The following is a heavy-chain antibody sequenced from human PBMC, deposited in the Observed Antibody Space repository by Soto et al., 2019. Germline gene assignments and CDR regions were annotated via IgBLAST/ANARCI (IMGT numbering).Heavy chain of an antibody. CDR2: IYYSGRT. CDR3: ARHEGGAAGDRPLDY. Sequence: QLRLQASGPGLVKSSETLSLTCTISGGSVRSSSYYWGWSRQPPGNVLEWIASIYYSGRTHNNPALKSRVTMSIDTYTNQCSLKMNSVTDADTAVYYCARHEGGAAGDRPLDYWGKGTRVTVSS. CDR1: GGSVRSSSYY. D-gene: IGHD6-13*01. J-gene: IGHJ4*02. V-gene: IGHV4-39*01.